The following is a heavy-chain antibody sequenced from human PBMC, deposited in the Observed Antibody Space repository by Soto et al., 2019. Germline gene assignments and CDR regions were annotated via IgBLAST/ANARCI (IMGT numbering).Heavy chain of an antibody. Sequence: ASVKVSCKASGYTFTSYYMHWVRQAPGQGLEWMGIINPSGGSTSYAQKFQGRVTMTRDTSTSTVYMELSSLRSEDTAVYYCARDGGNLPYYYGMDVWGQGTTVTVSS. J-gene: IGHJ6*02. CDR1: GYTFTSYY. V-gene: IGHV1-46*01. D-gene: IGHD2-15*01. CDR3: ARDGGNLPYYYGMDV. CDR2: INPSGGST.